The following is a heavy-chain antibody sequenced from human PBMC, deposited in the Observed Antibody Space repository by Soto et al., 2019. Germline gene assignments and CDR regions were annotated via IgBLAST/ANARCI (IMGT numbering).Heavy chain of an antibody. D-gene: IGHD5-12*01. J-gene: IGHJ5*02. V-gene: IGHV1-3*01. Sequence: ASVKVSCKASGYTFTSYAMHWARQAPGQRLEWKGWINAGNGNTKYSQKFQGRVTITRDTSASTAYMELSSLRSEDTAVYYCARDHGYSGYNWFDPWGQGTLVTVSS. CDR1: GYTFTSYA. CDR3: ARDHGYSGYNWFDP. CDR2: INAGNGNT.